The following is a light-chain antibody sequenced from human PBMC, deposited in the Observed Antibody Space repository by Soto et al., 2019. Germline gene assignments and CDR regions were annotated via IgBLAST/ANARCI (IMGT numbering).Light chain of an antibody. J-gene: IGKJ4*01. Sequence: EIVLTQSPGTRSLSPGERATLSCRASQSVSSSYLAWYQQKPGQAPRLLIYGASSRATGTPDRFSGSGSGTDFTLTISRLEPEDFAVYYCQQYGRSPSTFGGGTKVDIK. CDR3: QQYGRSPST. CDR2: GAS. V-gene: IGKV3-20*01. CDR1: QSVSSSY.